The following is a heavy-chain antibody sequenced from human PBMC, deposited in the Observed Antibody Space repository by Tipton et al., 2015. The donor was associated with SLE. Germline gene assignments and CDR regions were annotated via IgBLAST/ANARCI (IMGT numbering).Heavy chain of an antibody. Sequence: QSGAEVKKPRASVKVSCKASGYTFTTYRLSWVRQAPGQGLEWMGWVTTWTGHTDYTQNLRGRVTMTIDASTTSAYMELRNLTSDDTAVYYCARDGYSRIDYWGQGTLVTVSS. CDR2: VTTWTGHT. D-gene: IGHD5-24*01. J-gene: IGHJ4*02. CDR3: ARDGYSRIDY. V-gene: IGHV1-18*01. CDR1: GYTFTTYR.